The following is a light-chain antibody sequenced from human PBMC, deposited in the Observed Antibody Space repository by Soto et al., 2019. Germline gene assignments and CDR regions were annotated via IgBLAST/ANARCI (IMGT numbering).Light chain of an antibody. CDR1: SSDVGGYNY. CDR3: SSYAGSNNLVV. CDR2: EVS. J-gene: IGLJ2*01. Sequence: QSALTQPPSASGSPGQSVTISCTGTSSDVGGYNYVSWYQQHTGKAPKLMIYEVSKRPSGVPDRFSGSKSGNPASLTVAGLQAEEEADYYCSSYAGSNNLVVFGGGTKLTVL. V-gene: IGLV2-8*01.